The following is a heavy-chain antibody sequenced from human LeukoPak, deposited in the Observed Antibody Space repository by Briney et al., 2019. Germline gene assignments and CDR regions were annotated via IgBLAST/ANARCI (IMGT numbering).Heavy chain of an antibody. CDR1: GFSVSSTY. Sequence: GSLRLSCAASGFSVSSTYMTWVRQPPGKGLEWIGEINHSGSTNYNPSLKSRVTISVDTSKNQFSLKLSSVTAADTAVYYCAGGDSGSYHPGPIDYWGRGTLVTVSS. D-gene: IGHD1-26*01. CDR2: INHSGST. J-gene: IGHJ4*02. CDR3: AGGDSGSYHPGPIDY. V-gene: IGHV4-34*08.